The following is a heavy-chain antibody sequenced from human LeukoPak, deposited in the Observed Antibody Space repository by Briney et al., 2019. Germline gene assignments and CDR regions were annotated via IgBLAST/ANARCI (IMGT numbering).Heavy chain of an antibody. CDR2: ISGSGGST. Sequence: GGSLRLSCAASGFTFSSYAMTWVRQAPGKGLEWVSAISGSGGSTYYADSEKGRFTISRDNSKNTLYLQMSSLRAEDTAVYYCAKGDNWNYVRIYYWGQGTLVTVSS. CDR3: AKGDNWNYVRIYY. CDR1: GFTFSSYA. J-gene: IGHJ4*02. D-gene: IGHD1-7*01. V-gene: IGHV3-23*01.